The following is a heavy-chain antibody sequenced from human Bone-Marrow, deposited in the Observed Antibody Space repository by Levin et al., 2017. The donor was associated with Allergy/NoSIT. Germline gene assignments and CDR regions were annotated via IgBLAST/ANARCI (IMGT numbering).Heavy chain of an antibody. CDR3: ARGFSEYGSGWYSGINY. D-gene: IGHD6-19*01. Sequence: GESLKISCAASGFTFSNYDMHWVRQVPGRGLEWVSAIATAGETYYTGSVRGRFTIPRENAEHSLYLQMNSLRAGDTAVYYCARGFSEYGSGWYSGINYWGQGILVTVSS. J-gene: IGHJ4*02. V-gene: IGHV3-13*01. CDR2: IATAGET. CDR1: GFTFSNYD.